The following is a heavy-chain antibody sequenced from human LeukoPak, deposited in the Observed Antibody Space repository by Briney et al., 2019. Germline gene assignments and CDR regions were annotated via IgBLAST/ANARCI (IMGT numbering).Heavy chain of an antibody. CDR1: GYTFTDYY. V-gene: IGHV1-69-2*01. Sequence: ASVKISCKVSGYTFTDYYMHWVQQAPGKGLEWMGLVDPEDGETIYAEKFQGRVTITADTSTDTACMELSSLRSGDTAVYYCATDFHSGSYGNWYFDLWGRGTLVTVSS. CDR2: VDPEDGET. D-gene: IGHD1-26*01. CDR3: ATDFHSGSYGNWYFDL. J-gene: IGHJ2*01.